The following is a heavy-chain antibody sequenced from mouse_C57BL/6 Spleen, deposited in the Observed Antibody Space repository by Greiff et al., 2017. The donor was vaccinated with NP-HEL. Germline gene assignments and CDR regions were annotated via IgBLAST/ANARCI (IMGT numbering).Heavy chain of an antibody. CDR1: GYTFTSYW. CDR3: TTTVPFAY. D-gene: IGHD1-1*01. Sequence: EVQLQQSGTVLARPGASVKMSCKTSGYTFTSYWMHWVKQRPGQGLEWIGAIYPGNSDTSYNQKFKGKAKLTAVISASTAYMELSSLTNEDSAVYYCTTTVPFAYWGQGTLVTVSA. J-gene: IGHJ3*01. CDR2: IYPGNSDT. V-gene: IGHV1-5*01.